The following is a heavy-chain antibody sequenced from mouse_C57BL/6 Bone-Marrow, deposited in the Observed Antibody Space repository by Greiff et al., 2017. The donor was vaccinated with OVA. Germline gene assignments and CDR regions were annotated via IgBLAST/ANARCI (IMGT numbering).Heavy chain of an antibody. D-gene: IGHD1-1*01. CDR2: IDPENGDT. J-gene: IGHJ2*01. CDR3: TTLTVAYFDY. V-gene: IGHV14-4*01. CDR1: GFNIKDDY. Sequence: DVKLVESGAELVRPGASVKLSCTASGFNIKDDYMHWVKQRPEQGLEWIGWIDPENGDTEYASKFQGKATITADTSSNTAYLQLSSLTSEDTAVYYCTTLTVAYFDYWGQGTTLTVSS.